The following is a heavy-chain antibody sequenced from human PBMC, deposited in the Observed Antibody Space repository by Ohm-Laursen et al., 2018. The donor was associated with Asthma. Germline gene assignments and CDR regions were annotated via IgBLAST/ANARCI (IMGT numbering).Heavy chain of an antibody. Sequence: TLSLTCNVSGVAVGGGAYYWGWIRQPPGKGLEWIGSIYYSGSTYYNPSLKSRVTISVDTSKNQFSRKRSSVTAADTAVYYCARHLYDSSGYSIDYWGQGTLVTVSS. D-gene: IGHD3-22*01. CDR1: GVAVGGGAYY. CDR2: IYYSGST. CDR3: ARHLYDSSGYSIDY. V-gene: IGHV4-39*01. J-gene: IGHJ4*02.